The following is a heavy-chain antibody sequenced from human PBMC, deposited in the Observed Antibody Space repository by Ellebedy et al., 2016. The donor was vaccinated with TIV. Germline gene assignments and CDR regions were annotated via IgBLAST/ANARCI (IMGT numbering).Heavy chain of an antibody. CDR2: INSDGSDT. J-gene: IGHJ6*02. CDR3: ATRRDGGSYKGFYGMDV. CDR1: GFTFSRYW. D-gene: IGHD1-26*01. Sequence: GESLKISCAASGFTFSRYWMHWVRQAPGKGLVWVSRINSDGSDTDYADSVKGRFTISRDNAKNTLYLQMNSLRAEDTAVYYCATRRDGGSYKGFYGMDVWGQGTTVTVSS. V-gene: IGHV3-74*01.